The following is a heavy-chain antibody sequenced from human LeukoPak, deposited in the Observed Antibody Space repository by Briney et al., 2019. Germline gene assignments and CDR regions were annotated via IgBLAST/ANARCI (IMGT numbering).Heavy chain of an antibody. J-gene: IGHJ3*02. CDR1: GFTFSSYA. D-gene: IGHD1-26*01. CDR3: ARERGGVVGGSLDAFDI. CDR2: ISGRGGTT. Sequence: PGGSLRLSCAGSGFTFSSYAMSWVRQAPGKGLEWVSGISGRGGTTYYADSVKGRFTISRDNSKNTLYLQMNSLRAEDTAVYYCARERGGVVGGSLDAFDIWGQGTMVTVSS. V-gene: IGHV3-23*01.